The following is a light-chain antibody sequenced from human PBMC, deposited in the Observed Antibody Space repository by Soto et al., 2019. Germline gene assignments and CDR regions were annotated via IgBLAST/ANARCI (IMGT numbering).Light chain of an antibody. V-gene: IGLV2-8*01. J-gene: IGLJ1*01. Sequence: QSVLTQPPSASGSPGQSVAISCTGTSSDVGGYNYVSWYQQHPGKAPKLMLYEVNKRPSGVPDRFSGSKSGNTAYLTVYGLEAEDEDDYCCCASAGSSNVFGTGTKVTV. CDR1: SSDVGGYNY. CDR3: CASAGSSNV. CDR2: EVN.